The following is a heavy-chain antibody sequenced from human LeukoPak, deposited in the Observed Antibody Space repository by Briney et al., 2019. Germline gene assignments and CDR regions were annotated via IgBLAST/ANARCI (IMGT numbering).Heavy chain of an antibody. V-gene: IGHV3-30-3*01. CDR1: GFTFSSYA. CDR3: ARDPGGMVYAFDY. J-gene: IGHJ4*02. Sequence: PGGSLRLSCAASGFTFSSYAMSWVRQAPGKGLEWVAVISYDGSNKYYADSVKGRFTISRDNSKNTLYLQMNSLRAEDTAVYYCARDPGGMVYAFDYWGQGTLVTVSS. D-gene: IGHD2-8*01. CDR2: ISYDGSNK.